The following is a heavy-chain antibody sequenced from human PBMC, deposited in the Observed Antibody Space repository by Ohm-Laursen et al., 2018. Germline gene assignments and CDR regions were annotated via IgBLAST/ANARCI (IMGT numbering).Heavy chain of an antibody. CDR3: STDHFS. CDR1: GFTVSDAW. J-gene: IGHJ5*02. CDR2: IKSKAAGETR. D-gene: IGHD2/OR15-2a*01. V-gene: IGHV3-15*01. Sequence: GSLRLSCSASGFTVSDAWMSWVRQAPGKGLENVGRIKSKAAGETREYAEPVKGRFTILRDDSKNTLSLQMNSLKTEDTGVYYCSTDHFSWGQGTLVTVSS.